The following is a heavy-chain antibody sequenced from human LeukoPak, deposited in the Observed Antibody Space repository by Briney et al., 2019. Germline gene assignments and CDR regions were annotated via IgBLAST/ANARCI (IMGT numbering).Heavy chain of an antibody. V-gene: IGHV3-23*03. CDR3: AKGAISGYGGYFFDY. J-gene: IGHJ4*02. Sequence: PGGSLRLSCAASGFTFSNYAMTWVRQAPGKGLEWVSVIYSGGSTYYADSVKGRFTISRDNSKNTLYLQMNSLRAEDTAVYYCAKGAISGYGGYFFDYWGQGTLVTVSS. D-gene: IGHD5-12*01. CDR2: IYSGGST. CDR1: GFTFSNYA.